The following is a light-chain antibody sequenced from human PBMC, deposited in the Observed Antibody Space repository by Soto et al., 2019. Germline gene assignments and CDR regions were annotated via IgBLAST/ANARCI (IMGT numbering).Light chain of an antibody. Sequence: QSALTQPPSVSGSPGQSVTISCTGTSSDVGSYNRVSWYQKPLGTAPKLMIYEVSNRPSGVPDRFSGSKSGNTASLTISGLQAEDEADYYCSSYTSSNNYVFGTGTKLTVL. CDR1: SSDVGSYNR. CDR2: EVS. CDR3: SSYTSSNNYV. J-gene: IGLJ1*01. V-gene: IGLV2-18*02.